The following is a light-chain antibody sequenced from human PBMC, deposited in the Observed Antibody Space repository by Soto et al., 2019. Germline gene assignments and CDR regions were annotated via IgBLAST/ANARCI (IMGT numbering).Light chain of an antibody. Sequence: DIVMTQSPLSLPVTPGEPASISCRSSQSLLHSNGYNYLDWYLQKPGQSPQLLIYLGSNRASGVPDRFSGSGSGTDFTLKISRVEAEDVGVYYCMQALQTPLTFGQGTTVEIK. J-gene: IGKJ1*01. V-gene: IGKV2-28*01. CDR1: QSLLHSNGYNY. CDR3: MQALQTPLT. CDR2: LGS.